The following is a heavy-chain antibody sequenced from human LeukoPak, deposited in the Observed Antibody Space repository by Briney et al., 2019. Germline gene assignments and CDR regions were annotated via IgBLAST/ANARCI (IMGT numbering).Heavy chain of an antibody. CDR1: GLTFSSYG. CDR3: ARVGGLDAFDI. V-gene: IGHV3-30*03. Sequence: GGSLRLSCEASGLTFSSYGMHWVRQAPGKGLEWVAAISHDGNGKYYSDSVKGRFTISRHNSQNTLLLQMNSLRAEDPAVYYCARVGGLDAFDIWGQGTMVTVSS. D-gene: IGHD3-16*01. CDR2: ISHDGNGK. J-gene: IGHJ3*02.